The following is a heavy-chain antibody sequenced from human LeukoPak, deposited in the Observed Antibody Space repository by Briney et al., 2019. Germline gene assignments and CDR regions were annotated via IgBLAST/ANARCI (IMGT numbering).Heavy chain of an antibody. V-gene: IGHV4-61*02. D-gene: IGHD5-24*01. CDR3: ARGGYNLHY. J-gene: IGHJ4*02. Sequence: PSETLSLTCTASGGSISSGSYYWSWIRQPAGKGLEWIGRIYTSGSTNYNPSLKSRVTISVDTSKNQFSLKLSSVTAADTAVYYCARGGYNLHYWGQGTLVTVSS. CDR1: GGSISSGSYY. CDR2: IYTSGST.